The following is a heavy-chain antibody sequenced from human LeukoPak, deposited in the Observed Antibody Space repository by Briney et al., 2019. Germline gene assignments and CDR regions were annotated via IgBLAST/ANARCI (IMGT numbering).Heavy chain of an antibody. J-gene: IGHJ6*02. CDR1: GFPFSTYY. V-gene: IGHV3-72*01. CDR2: SRAKGDSYST. Sequence: TGGSLGLSCAASGFPFSTYYMDGARQAPGQGLEWLGLSRAKGDSYSTEYAASVRGRFSISRDESQNSMFLHMNSLKTEDTAVYFCAREYFYGMDVWGQGTTVTVSS. CDR3: AREYFYGMDV.